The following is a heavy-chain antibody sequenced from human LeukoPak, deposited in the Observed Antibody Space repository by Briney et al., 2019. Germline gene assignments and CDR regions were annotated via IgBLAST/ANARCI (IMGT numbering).Heavy chain of an antibody. J-gene: IGHJ4*02. V-gene: IGHV1-2*02. D-gene: IGHD3-3*01. CDR1: GFTFTGYY. Sequence: GASVKVSCKASGFTFTGYYIHWVRQAPGEGLEWVGWINPDSGGTKYTQRFQGRVTMTRDTFISTAYMELSRLRSDDTAVYYCARGSDYDFWSAYRKWGQGTLVTVSS. CDR3: ARGSDYDFWSAYRK. CDR2: INPDSGGT.